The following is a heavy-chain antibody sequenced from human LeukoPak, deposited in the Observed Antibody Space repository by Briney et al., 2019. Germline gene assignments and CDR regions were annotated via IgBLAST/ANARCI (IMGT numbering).Heavy chain of an antibody. V-gene: IGHV3-30*02. Sequence: GGSLRLSCAASGFMFSSSGMHWVRQAPGKGLEWVAFIRYDGSNKYYADFVKGRFTISRDNAKNSLYLQMNSLRAEDTAVYYCAREAAYYDFWSGHIDYWGQGTLVTVSS. CDR2: IRYDGSNK. CDR1: GFMFSSSG. CDR3: AREAAYYDFWSGHIDY. D-gene: IGHD3-3*01. J-gene: IGHJ4*02.